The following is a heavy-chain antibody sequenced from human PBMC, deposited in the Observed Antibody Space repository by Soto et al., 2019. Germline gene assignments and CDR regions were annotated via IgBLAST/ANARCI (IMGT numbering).Heavy chain of an antibody. CDR2: IIPIFGTA. D-gene: IGHD5-18*01. J-gene: IGHJ4*02. CDR1: GGTFSSYA. V-gene: IGHV1-69*13. CDR3: AREGLANSYGYWPFDY. Sequence: GASVKVSCKASGGTFSSYAISWVRQAPGQGLEWMGGIIPIFGTANYAQKFQGRVTITADESTSTAYMELSSLRSEDTAVYYCAREGLANSYGYWPFDYWGQGTLVTVSS.